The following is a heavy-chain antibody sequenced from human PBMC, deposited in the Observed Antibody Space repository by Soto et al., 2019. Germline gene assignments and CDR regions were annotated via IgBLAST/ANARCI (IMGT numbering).Heavy chain of an antibody. V-gene: IGHV3-23*01. Sequence: EVQLLESGGGLVQPGGSLRLSCAASGFTFSNYAMSWVRQAPGKGLEWVSAISGSGGSTYYADSVKGHFIISRDNSKNTLYLQMNSLRAEDTAVYYCAHPVAPRIYYYGRDVWGQGTTVTVSS. CDR2: ISGSGGST. D-gene: IGHD6-19*01. CDR1: GFTFSNYA. J-gene: IGHJ6*02. CDR3: AHPVAPRIYYYGRDV.